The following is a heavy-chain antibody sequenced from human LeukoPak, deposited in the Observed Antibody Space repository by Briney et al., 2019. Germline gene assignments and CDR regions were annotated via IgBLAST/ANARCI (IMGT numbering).Heavy chain of an antibody. CDR3: ARGGGSCYIPYYYYMDV. Sequence: SETLSLTCTVSGGSISSYYWSWIRQPAGKGLEWIGRIYTSGSTNYNPSLKSRVTMSVDTSKNQFSLKLSSVTAADTAVYYCARGGGSCYIPYYYYMDVWGKGTTVTVSS. CDR2: IYTSGST. CDR1: GGSISSYY. D-gene: IGHD1-26*01. V-gene: IGHV4-4*07. J-gene: IGHJ6*03.